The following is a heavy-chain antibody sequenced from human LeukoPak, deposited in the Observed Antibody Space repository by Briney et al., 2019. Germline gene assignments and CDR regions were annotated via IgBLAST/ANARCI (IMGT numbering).Heavy chain of an antibody. J-gene: IGHJ4*02. Sequence: ASVKVSCKTSGYTFTNYYMHWVRQAPGQGLEWLGLVNPSGGGTTYAQKFQGRVTMTRDTSISTAYMELSRLRSDDTAVYYCARNGYNFLDYWGQGTLVTVSS. D-gene: IGHD5-24*01. V-gene: IGHV1-2*06. CDR2: VNPSGGGT. CDR3: ARNGYNFLDY. CDR1: GYTFTNYY.